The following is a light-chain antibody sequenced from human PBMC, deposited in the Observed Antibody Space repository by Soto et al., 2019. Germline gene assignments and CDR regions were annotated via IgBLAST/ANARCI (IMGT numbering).Light chain of an antibody. V-gene: IGKV1-5*01. CDR2: DAS. CDR3: QQYSNSGT. CDR1: ESISSW. J-gene: IGKJ1*01. Sequence: DIQMTQSPSTLSASVGDTVNITCRASESISSWLAWHQQKPGKAPKLLIYDASTLESGVPSRFRGGGSGTEFPLTISSLQPDDFATYYCQQYSNSGTFGQGTQVEIK.